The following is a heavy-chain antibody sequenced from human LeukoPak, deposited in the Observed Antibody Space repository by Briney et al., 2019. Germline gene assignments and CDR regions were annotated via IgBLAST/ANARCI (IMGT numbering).Heavy chain of an antibody. CDR2: IYHSGIT. V-gene: IGHV4-4*02. Sequence: SETLSLTCAVSGDSISSNNWLSWVRQPPGKGLEWIGEIYHSGITNYHPSLKSRVTISVDKSKNQFSLKVNSVTAADTAVYYCARAILYYDSAYYFDYWGQGTLVTVSS. J-gene: IGHJ4*02. CDR3: ARAILYYDSAYYFDY. CDR1: GDSISSNNW. D-gene: IGHD3-22*01.